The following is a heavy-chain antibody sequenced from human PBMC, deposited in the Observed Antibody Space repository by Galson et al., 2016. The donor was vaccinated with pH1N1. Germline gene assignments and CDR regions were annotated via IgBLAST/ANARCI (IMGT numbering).Heavy chain of an antibody. CDR2: IYPADSDT. V-gene: IGHV5-51*01. J-gene: IGHJ3*02. D-gene: IGHD2-15*01. Sequence: QSGAEVKKPGDSLKIPCKASGYSFTNYWIGWVRQMPGKGLKWMGIIYPADSDTRYSPSFQGRVTISADSSISTTYMRWSSLKASDTAMYYCARQVRHVRAGSDALDIWGQGTMVTVSS. CDR3: ARQVRHVRAGSDALDI. CDR1: GYSFTNYW.